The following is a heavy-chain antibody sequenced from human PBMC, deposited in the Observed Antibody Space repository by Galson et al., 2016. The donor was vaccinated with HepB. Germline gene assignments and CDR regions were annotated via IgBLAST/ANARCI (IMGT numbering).Heavy chain of an antibody. CDR1: GGSFSGSY. CDR3: ARGIGTYEGWFDP. V-gene: IGHV4-34*01. D-gene: IGHD1-26*01. J-gene: IGHJ5*02. Sequence: ETLSLTCAVYGGSFSGSYWSWIRQPPGKGLEWIGEVIHSGSTNYNPSLKSRVTISVDTSKNQFSLKLSSVTAADTAMYYCARGIGTYEGWFDPWGQGTLVTVSS. CDR2: VIHSGST.